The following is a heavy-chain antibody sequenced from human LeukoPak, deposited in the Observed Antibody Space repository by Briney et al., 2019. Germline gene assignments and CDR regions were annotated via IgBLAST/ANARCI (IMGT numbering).Heavy chain of an antibody. CDR2: IYYSGST. Sequence: PSETLSLTCSVSGGSINNYYWSWIRQPPGKGLEWIAYIYYSGSTNYNPSLKSRVTISVDTSKNQFSLMLSSVTAADTAVYYCARGWAPRGEKSSFDYWGQGTLVTVSS. J-gene: IGHJ4*02. V-gene: IGHV4-59*12. D-gene: IGHD3-10*01. CDR1: GGSINNYY. CDR3: ARGWAPRGEKSSFDY.